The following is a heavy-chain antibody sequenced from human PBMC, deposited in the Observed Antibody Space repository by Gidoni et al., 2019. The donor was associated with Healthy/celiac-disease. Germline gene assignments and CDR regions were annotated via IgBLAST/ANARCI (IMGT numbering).Heavy chain of an antibody. Sequence: QMQLVQSGPEVKKPGTSVKVSCKASGFTFTSSAVQWVRQARGQRLEWIGWIVVGSGNTNYAQKFQERVTITRDMSTSTAYMELSSLRSEDTAVYYCAADPGQWEPAGMEFDYWGQGTLVTVSS. CDR2: IVVGSGNT. CDR1: GFTFTSSA. CDR3: AADPGQWEPAGMEFDY. V-gene: IGHV1-58*01. J-gene: IGHJ4*02. D-gene: IGHD1-26*01.